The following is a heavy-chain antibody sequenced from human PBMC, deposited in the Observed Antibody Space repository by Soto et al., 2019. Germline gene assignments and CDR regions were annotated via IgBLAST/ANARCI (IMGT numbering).Heavy chain of an antibody. CDR2: ISTYNGNT. CDR3: ARGDIVVEPAASYWFDP. CDR1: GYTFTTYG. D-gene: IGHD2-2*01. J-gene: IGHJ5*02. V-gene: IGHV1-18*01. Sequence: QVQLVQSGAEVKKPGASVKVSCKASGYTFTTYGITWVRQAPGQRLEWMGWISTYNGNTNYAQKVQGRVTMTTDTTTITANMELSSMRSDDTAVYYCARGDIVVEPAASYWFDPCSQGTMVTVSS.